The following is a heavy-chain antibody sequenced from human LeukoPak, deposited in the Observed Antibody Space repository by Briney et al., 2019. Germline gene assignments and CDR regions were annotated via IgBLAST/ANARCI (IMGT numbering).Heavy chain of an antibody. CDR1: GYTCTNYD. V-gene: IGHV1-8*01. D-gene: IGHD3-22*01. Sequence: ASVKVSCKASGYTCTNYDINWVRQATGQGLEWMGWMNPNSGNTGYAQKFQGRVTMTRNTSISTAYMELSSLRSEDTAVYYCARDYYDNSGPSGYWGQGTLVVVSS. CDR2: MNPNSGNT. CDR3: ARDYYDNSGPSGY. J-gene: IGHJ4*02.